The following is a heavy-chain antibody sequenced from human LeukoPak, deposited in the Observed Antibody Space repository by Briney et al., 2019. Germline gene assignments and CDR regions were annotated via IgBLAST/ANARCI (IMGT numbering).Heavy chain of an antibody. V-gene: IGHV1-2*02. CDR2: INPNRGGT. CDR1: GYTFTGYY. D-gene: IGHD4-23*01. CDR3: ARHPGKVTNDWYFDL. J-gene: IGHJ2*01. Sequence: GASVKVSCKASGYTFTGYYMHWVRQAPGQGLEWMGWINPNRGGTNYAQKFQGRVTMTRDTSITTAYMELSRLSSDDTAVYYCARHPGKVTNDWYFDLWGRGTLVTVSS.